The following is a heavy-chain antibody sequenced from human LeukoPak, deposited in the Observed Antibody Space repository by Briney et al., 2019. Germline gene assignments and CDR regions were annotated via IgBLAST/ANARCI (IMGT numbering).Heavy chain of an antibody. CDR3: AREVLNNWFDP. Sequence: GRSLRLSCAASGFTFSSYAMHWVRQAPGKGLEWVAVISYDGSNKYYADSVKGRFTISRDNSKNTLYLQMNSLRAEDTAVYYCAREVLNNWFDPWGQGTLVTVSP. CDR1: GFTFSSYA. J-gene: IGHJ5*02. V-gene: IGHV3-30*04. D-gene: IGHD3-10*01. CDR2: ISYDGSNK.